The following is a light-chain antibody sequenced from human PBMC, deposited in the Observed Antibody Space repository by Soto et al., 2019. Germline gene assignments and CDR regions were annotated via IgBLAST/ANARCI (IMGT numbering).Light chain of an antibody. J-gene: IGKJ1*01. CDR1: QSVSSNY. Sequence: EVVLTQSPGTLSLSPGGGAILSCRASQSVSSNYLAWYQKRPGQAPRLLIYGASSRATGIPDRFSGSGSGIDFTLTIRRLEPEDSAVYFCQHYSSQTFGQGTKGDIK. CDR3: QHYSSQT. CDR2: GAS. V-gene: IGKV3-20*01.